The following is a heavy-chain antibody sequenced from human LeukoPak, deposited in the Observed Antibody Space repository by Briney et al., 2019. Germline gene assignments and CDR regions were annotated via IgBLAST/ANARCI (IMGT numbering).Heavy chain of an antibody. Sequence: GASVKVSCKASGYIFTDYYIHWVRLAPGQGLEWMGWINPKSGDTHLVQKFQGRVTMTRDTSIRTAYMEMTTLTSDDTSVYFCARDSSGGYNSHWGQGPLVTVS. CDR2: INPKSGDT. V-gene: IGHV1-2*02. CDR3: ARDSSGGYNSH. J-gene: IGHJ4*02. CDR1: GYIFTDYY. D-gene: IGHD5-24*01.